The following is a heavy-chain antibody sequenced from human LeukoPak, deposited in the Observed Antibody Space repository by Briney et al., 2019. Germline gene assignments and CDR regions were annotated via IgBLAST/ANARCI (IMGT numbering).Heavy chain of an antibody. CDR1: GYTLTELS. J-gene: IGHJ6*04. CDR3: AGLNESYNYGSGSYSYYYYGMDV. Sequence: GAPVKVSCKVSGYTLTELSMHWVRQAPGKGLEGMGGFDPEDGETIYAQKFQGRVTMTEDTSTDTAYMELSSLRSEDTAVYYCAGLNESYNYGSGSYSYYYYGMDVWGKGTTVTVSS. D-gene: IGHD3-10*01. V-gene: IGHV1-24*01. CDR2: FDPEDGET.